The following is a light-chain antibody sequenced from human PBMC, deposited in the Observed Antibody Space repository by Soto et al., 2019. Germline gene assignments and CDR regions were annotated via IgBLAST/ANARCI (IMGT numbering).Light chain of an antibody. V-gene: IGKV3-15*01. J-gene: IGKJ4*01. Sequence: EIVMTQSPATLSVSPGERATLSCRAIQSVSSKLAWYQQKPGQAPRLLIYGASTRATGIPARFSGSGSGTDFTLTISSLQSEDFAVYYCQQYNDWPPLTFGGGTKVEIK. CDR3: QQYNDWPPLT. CDR1: QSVSSK. CDR2: GAS.